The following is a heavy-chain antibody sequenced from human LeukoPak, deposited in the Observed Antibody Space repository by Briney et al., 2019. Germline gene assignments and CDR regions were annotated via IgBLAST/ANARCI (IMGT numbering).Heavy chain of an antibody. CDR2: ISSSSSYI. J-gene: IGHJ4*02. D-gene: IGHD4-17*01. Sequence: GGSLRLSCVVSGFIFTSYSMNWVRLAPGKGLEWVSSISSSSSYIYYADSVKGRFTISRDNAKNSLYLQMNSLRAEDTAVYYCARGGGDYVYDYWGQGTLVTVSS. V-gene: IGHV3-21*01. CDR1: GFIFTSYS. CDR3: ARGGGDYVYDY.